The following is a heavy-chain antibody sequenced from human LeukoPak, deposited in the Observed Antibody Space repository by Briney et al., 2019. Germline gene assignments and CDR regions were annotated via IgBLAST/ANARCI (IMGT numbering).Heavy chain of an antibody. J-gene: IGHJ1*01. CDR1: GGSISSYY. D-gene: IGHD3-10*01. CDR2: IYYSGST. CDR3: ARHGVTMVRGVIIEYFQH. V-gene: IGHV4-59*08. Sequence: SETLSLTCTVSGGSISSYYWSWIRQPPGKGLEWIGYIYYSGSTNYNPSLKSRVTISVDTSKNQFSLKLSSVTAADTAVYYCARHGVTMVRGVIIEYFQHWGQGTLVTVSP.